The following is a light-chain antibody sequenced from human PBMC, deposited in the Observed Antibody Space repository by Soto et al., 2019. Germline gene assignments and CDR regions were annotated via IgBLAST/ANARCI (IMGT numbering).Light chain of an antibody. V-gene: IGLV1-51*01. J-gene: IGLJ7*01. CDR3: GTWDSSLSDAV. CDR2: DNN. CDR1: SSNIENNY. Sequence: QSVLTQPPSVSAARGQKVTISCSGSSSNIENNYVSWYQQLPGTAPKLLIYDNNKRPSGIPDRFSGSKYGTSATLGITGLQTGDEADYYCGTWDSSLSDAVFGGGTQLTVL.